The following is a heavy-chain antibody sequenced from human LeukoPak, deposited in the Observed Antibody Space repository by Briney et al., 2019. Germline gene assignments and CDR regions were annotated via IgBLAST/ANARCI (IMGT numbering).Heavy chain of an antibody. D-gene: IGHD6-13*01. J-gene: IGHJ4*02. Sequence: SETLSLTCTVSGDSISGYYWSWIRQPPGKGLEWIGNTYYSGSTNYNPSLKSRVTISVDTSKNQFSLKLSSVTAADTAVYYCAITGYSSSWEYFDYWGQGTLVTVSS. V-gene: IGHV4-59*12. CDR2: TYYSGST. CDR3: AITGYSSSWEYFDY. CDR1: GDSISGYY.